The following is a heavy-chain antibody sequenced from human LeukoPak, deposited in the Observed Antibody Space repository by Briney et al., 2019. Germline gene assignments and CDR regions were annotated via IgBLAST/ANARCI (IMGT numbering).Heavy chain of an antibody. V-gene: IGHV6-1*01. D-gene: IGHD2-15*01. J-gene: IGHJ4*02. Sequence: PSHTLSLICALSGDSFSSNSAAWTWVRQSPSRSLEWLGRTYYRSKWYNDYAVSVKSRITINPDTSKNQFSLQLNSVTPEDTAVYYCGRGSGEALDYWGQGTLVTVPS. CDR3: GRGSGEALDY. CDR1: GDSFSSNSAA. CDR2: TYYRSKWYN.